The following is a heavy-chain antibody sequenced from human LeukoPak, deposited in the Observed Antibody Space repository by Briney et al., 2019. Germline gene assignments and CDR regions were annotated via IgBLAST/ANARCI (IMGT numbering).Heavy chain of an antibody. V-gene: IGHV3-23*01. J-gene: IGHJ4*02. D-gene: IGHD4-17*01. CDR1: GWTFGSYA. Sequence: RESLRISCTPSGWTFGSYAMRSGRQAPRKRLEWVSAISGSGGSTYYADSVKGRFTISRDNSKNTLYLQMNSLRAEDTAVYYCAKDRTTVTSPADYWGQGTLVTVSS. CDR2: ISGSGGST. CDR3: AKDRTTVTSPADY.